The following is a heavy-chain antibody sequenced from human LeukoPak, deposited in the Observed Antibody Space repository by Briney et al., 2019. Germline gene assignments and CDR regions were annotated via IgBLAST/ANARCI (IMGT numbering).Heavy chain of an antibody. D-gene: IGHD1-1*01. J-gene: IGHJ4*02. V-gene: IGHV3-23*01. CDR2: ISGSGGST. Sequence: PGGSLRLSCAASGFTVSSNYMSWVRQAPGKGLEWVSAISGSGGSTYYADSVKGRFTISRDNSENTLYLQINSLRVEDTAVYYCAKDTPTTGYHLDSWGQGTLVTVSS. CDR3: AKDTPTTGYHLDS. CDR1: GFTVSSNY.